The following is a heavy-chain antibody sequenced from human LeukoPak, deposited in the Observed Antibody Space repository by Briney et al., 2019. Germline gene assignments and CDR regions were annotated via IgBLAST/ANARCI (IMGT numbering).Heavy chain of an antibody. J-gene: IGHJ5*02. Sequence: GGSLRLSCAASGFTFSSYAMHWVRQASGKGLEWVGRIRSKANSYATAYAASVKGRFTISRDDSKNTAYLQMNSLKTEDTAVYYCTRGGSTVTKAYNWFDPWGQGTLVTVSS. CDR1: GFTFSSYA. CDR3: TRGGSTVTKAYNWFDP. D-gene: IGHD4-17*01. CDR2: IRSKANSYAT. V-gene: IGHV3-73*01.